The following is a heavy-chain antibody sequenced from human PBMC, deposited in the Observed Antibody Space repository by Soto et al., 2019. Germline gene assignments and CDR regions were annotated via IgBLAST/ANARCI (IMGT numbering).Heavy chain of an antibody. CDR1: GFSFSTHG. D-gene: IGHD1-1*01. J-gene: IGHJ4*02. CDR2: VSGGIGTT. Sequence: EVQLLESGGGLVQPGGSLRLSCAVSGFSFSTHGVTWVRQAPGKGLEWVSGVSGGIGTTHYADSVKGRFTITGDTSKNTVYLQMNSLRVEDTAVYYCAKWNGYGDHWGQGTLVTVSS. V-gene: IGHV3-23*01. CDR3: AKWNGYGDH.